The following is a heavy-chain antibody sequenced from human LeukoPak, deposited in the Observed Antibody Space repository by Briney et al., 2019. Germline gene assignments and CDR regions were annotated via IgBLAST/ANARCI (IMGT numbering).Heavy chain of an antibody. V-gene: IGHV3-33*01. Sequence: GGSLRLSCAASGLTFSSYGMHWVRQAPGKGLEWVAVIWYDGSNKYYADSVKGRFTISRDNSKNTLYLQMNSLRAEDTAVYYCARDPQSGGYVRGYFDYWGQGTLVTVSS. CDR1: GLTFSSYG. D-gene: IGHD5-12*01. CDR3: ARDPQSGGYVRGYFDY. J-gene: IGHJ4*02. CDR2: IWYDGSNK.